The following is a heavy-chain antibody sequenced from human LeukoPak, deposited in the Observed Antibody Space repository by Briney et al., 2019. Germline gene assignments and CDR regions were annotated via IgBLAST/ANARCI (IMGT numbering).Heavy chain of an antibody. CDR3: ARFNFGDDY. CDR1: GFTVSSKY. D-gene: IGHD4-17*01. Sequence: PGGSLRLSCAASGFTVSSKYINWVRQAPGKGLEWVSLIYGSTSADYADSVKGRFTISRDNSMNTVYLQMNSLRAEDTAIYYCARFNFGDDYWGQGTLGAVSS. V-gene: IGHV3-66*01. CDR2: IYGSTSA. J-gene: IGHJ4*02.